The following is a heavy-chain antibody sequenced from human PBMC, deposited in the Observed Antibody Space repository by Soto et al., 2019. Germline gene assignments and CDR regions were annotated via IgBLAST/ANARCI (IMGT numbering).Heavy chain of an antibody. V-gene: IGHV1-58*01. Sequence: SVKVSCKASGFTFTSSAVQWVRQARGQRLEWIGWIVVGSGNTNYAQKFQERVTITRDMSTSTAYMELSSLRSEDTAVYYCAADSSANPAAHYYYYGMDVWGQGTTVTVSS. CDR2: IVVGSGNT. CDR3: AADSSANPAAHYYYYGMDV. J-gene: IGHJ6*02. CDR1: GFTFTSSA. D-gene: IGHD2-2*01.